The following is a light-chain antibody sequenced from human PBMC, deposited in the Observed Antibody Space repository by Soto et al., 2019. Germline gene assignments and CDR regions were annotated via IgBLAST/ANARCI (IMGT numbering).Light chain of an antibody. CDR2: DVT. J-gene: IGLJ1*01. V-gene: IGLV2-14*01. CDR3: SSYTSSSSYV. Sequence: LTQPASVSGSPGQSITISCTGTSSDVGGYKYVSWYQQHPDKAPKLIIYDVTNRPSGISNRSSGSKSGNTASLTISGLQAEDEADYYCSSYTSSSSYVFGTGTKSPS. CDR1: SSDVGGYKY.